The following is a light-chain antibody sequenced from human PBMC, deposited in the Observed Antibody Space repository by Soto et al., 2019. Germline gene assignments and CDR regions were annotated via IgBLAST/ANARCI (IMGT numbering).Light chain of an antibody. Sequence: IQMTQSPSSLSASIGDRVTITCRASQGIGVRLAWFQQKPGKAPQYLIQSASTLASGVPSRFSGSGSGTDFILTINNLQPEDVATYYCLQVNSFPRTFGRGTKVDIK. CDR1: QGIGVR. V-gene: IGKV1-12*01. CDR3: LQVNSFPRT. CDR2: SAS. J-gene: IGKJ1*01.